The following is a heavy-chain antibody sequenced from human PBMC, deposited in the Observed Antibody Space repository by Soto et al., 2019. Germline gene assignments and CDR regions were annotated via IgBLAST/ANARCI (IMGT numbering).Heavy chain of an antibody. CDR1: GFSLSTSGVG. CDR3: AHVLVVVANYGMDV. CDR2: IYWDDDK. D-gene: IGHD2-15*01. V-gene: IGHV2-5*02. Sequence: QFTLKESGPPLVKPTQTLTLTCTFSGFSLSTSGVGVDWIRQPPGKALEWLALIYWDDDKRYSPSLTSRLTITKDTSKNQVVLTMTNMDPVDTATYYCAHVLVVVANYGMDVWGQGTTVTVSS. J-gene: IGHJ6*02.